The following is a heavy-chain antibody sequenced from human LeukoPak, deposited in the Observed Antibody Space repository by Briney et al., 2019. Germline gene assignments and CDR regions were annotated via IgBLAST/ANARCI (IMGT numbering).Heavy chain of an antibody. Sequence: GGSLRLSCAASGFTFSSYAMSWVRQAPGKGLEWVSSISGSGGSGTSIYYADSVKGRFTISRDNAKNSLYLQMSSLRAEDTAIYYCARLYDILTGAFDYWGQGTLVTVSS. CDR1: GFTFSSYA. D-gene: IGHD3-9*01. CDR3: ARLYDILTGAFDY. J-gene: IGHJ4*02. V-gene: IGHV3-21*01. CDR2: ISGSGGSGTSI.